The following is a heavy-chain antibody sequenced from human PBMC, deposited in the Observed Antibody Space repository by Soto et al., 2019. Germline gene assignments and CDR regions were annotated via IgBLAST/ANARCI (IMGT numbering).Heavy chain of an antibody. Sequence: QVQLVQSGAEVKKSGSSVKVSCKASGGTFNTYGISWVRQAPGQGLGWMGEIIPIAHRTNYAQKFQGRVTITADESTNMAYMELSNLRSEDTAVYYCARRGVVAGFVDAFDMWGQGTLVTVSS. J-gene: IGHJ3*02. D-gene: IGHD6-19*01. CDR1: GGTFNTYG. CDR3: ARRGVVAGFVDAFDM. CDR2: IIPIAHRT. V-gene: IGHV1-69*01.